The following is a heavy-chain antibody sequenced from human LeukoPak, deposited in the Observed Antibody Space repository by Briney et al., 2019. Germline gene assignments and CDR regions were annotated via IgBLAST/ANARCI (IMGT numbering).Heavy chain of an antibody. D-gene: IGHD6-6*01. CDR2: MNPNSGNT. V-gene: IGHV1-8*01. CDR1: GYTFTSYD. J-gene: IGHJ3*02. CDR3: ARGRRAYSSSFHDAFDI. Sequence: ASVKVSCKASGYTFTSYDINWVRQATGQGLEWMGWMNPNSGNTGYAQKFQGRVTMTRNTSISTAYMELSSLRSEDTAVCYCARGRRAYSSSFHDAFDIWGQGTMVTVSS.